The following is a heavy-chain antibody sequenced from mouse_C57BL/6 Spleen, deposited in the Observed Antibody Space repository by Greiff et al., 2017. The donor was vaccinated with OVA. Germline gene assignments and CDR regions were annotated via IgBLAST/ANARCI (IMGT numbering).Heavy chain of an antibody. CDR2: IDPSDSDT. D-gene: IGHD1-1*01. V-gene: IGHV1-52*01. J-gene: IGHJ1*03. CDR3: ARSVSTVVAKGYWYFDY. Sequence: QVQLQQPGAELVRPGSSVKLSCKASGYTFTSYWMHWVKQRPIQGLEWIGNIDPSDSDTHYNQKFKDKATLTVDKSSSTAYMQLSSLTSEDSAVYYCARSVSTVVAKGYWYFDYWGTGTTVTVSS. CDR1: GYTFTSYW.